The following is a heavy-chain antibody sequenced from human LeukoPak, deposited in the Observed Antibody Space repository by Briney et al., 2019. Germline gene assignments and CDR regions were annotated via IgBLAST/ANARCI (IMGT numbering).Heavy chain of an antibody. V-gene: IGHV4-34*01. CDR2: INHGGGT. CDR3: ARGQGAARYFDL. D-gene: IGHD3-16*01. CDR1: VGSFSGYQ. J-gene: IGHJ2*01. Sequence: PSETLSLTCAVDVGSFSGYQWNLFRQPPGKGLEWIGEINHGGGTNSNPSLKSRVTLSVDTSKNQLSLKLTSVTAADTAVYYCARGQGAARYFDLWGRGTLVTVSS.